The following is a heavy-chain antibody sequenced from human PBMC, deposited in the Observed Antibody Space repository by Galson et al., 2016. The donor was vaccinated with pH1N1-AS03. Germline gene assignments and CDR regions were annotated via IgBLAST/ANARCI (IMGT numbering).Heavy chain of an antibody. V-gene: IGHV4-31*02. D-gene: IGHD2-15*01. Sequence: VSGVFISSANYHWCWIRQYPGKGLEWVGNIWPSGSTYYNPSLESRITISVDTSKNQFSLKVTSVTAADTAMYFCAALEVGGGGRGNWGQGALVIVSS. J-gene: IGHJ4*02. CDR3: AALEVGGGGRGN. CDR1: GVFISSANYH. CDR2: IWPSGST.